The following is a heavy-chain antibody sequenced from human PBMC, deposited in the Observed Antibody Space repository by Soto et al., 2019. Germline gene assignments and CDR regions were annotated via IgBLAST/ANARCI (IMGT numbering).Heavy chain of an antibody. CDR3: AIRVPHHYSSSSGWFDP. Sequence: QVQLVQSGAEVKKPGSSVKVSCKASGGTFSSYAISWVRQAPGQGLEWMGGIIPIFGTANYAQKFQGRVTITADESTSTAYMELSRLRSEDTAVYYCAIRVPHHYSSSSGWFDPWGQGTLVTVSS. J-gene: IGHJ5*02. V-gene: IGHV1-69*01. D-gene: IGHD6-6*01. CDR1: GGTFSSYA. CDR2: IIPIFGTA.